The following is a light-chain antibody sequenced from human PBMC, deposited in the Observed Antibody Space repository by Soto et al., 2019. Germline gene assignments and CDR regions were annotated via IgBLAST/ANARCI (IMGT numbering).Light chain of an antibody. CDR2: GAS. J-gene: IGKJ3*01. Sequence: TQSPGTLSLSPGERATLSCRAFQSVTSTYMAWYQQKPGQAPRLLIYGASSRATGIPDRFSGSGSGTDFTLTISRLEPEDFAVYYCQQYGTSPGLFTFGPGTKVDI. CDR3: QQYGTSPGLFT. V-gene: IGKV3-20*01. CDR1: QSVTSTY.